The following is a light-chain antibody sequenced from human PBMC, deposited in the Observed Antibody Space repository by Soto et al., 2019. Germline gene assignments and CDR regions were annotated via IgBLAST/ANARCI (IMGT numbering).Light chain of an antibody. CDR2: EVS. V-gene: IGLV2-14*01. Sequence: QPVLTQPATVSGSPGQSITISCTGTNSDVGAFEYVSWYQQHPGKAPKILIYEVSNRPSGVSNRFSGSKSGNTASLTISGLQAEDEADYYCSSSTGSTTVVFGGGTKLTVL. J-gene: IGLJ2*01. CDR1: NSDVGAFEY. CDR3: SSSTGSTTVV.